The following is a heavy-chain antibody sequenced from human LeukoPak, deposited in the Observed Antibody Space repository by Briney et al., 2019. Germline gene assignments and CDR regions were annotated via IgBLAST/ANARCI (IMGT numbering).Heavy chain of an antibody. V-gene: IGHV3-21*01. Sequence: GGSLRLSCAASGFTFSSYSMNWVRQAPGKGLEWVSSISSSSSYIYYADSVKGRFTISRDNAKNSLYPQMNSLRAEDTAVYYCARGSSSSWYYWGQGTLVTVSS. CDR1: GFTFSSYS. CDR3: ARGSSSSWYY. J-gene: IGHJ4*02. D-gene: IGHD6-13*01. CDR2: ISSSSSYI.